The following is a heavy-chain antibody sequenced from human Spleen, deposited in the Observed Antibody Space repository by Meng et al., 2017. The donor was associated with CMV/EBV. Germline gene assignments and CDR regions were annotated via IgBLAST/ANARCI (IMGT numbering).Heavy chain of an antibody. CDR2: IYYSGYI. J-gene: IGHJ4*02. D-gene: IGHD3-16*01. CDR3: ARDGGVKATAD. Sequence: SETLSLTCAVYGGSFSGHYWSWIRQSPGKGLEWIGHIYYSGYIFYNPSLKSRVTMSVDTSKNHFSLRLTSVTAADTAVYYCARDGGVKATADWGQGTLVTVSS. V-gene: IGHV4-34*09. CDR1: GGSFSGHY.